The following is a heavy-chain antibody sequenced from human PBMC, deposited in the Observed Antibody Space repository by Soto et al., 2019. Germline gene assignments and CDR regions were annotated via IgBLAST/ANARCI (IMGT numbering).Heavy chain of an antibody. CDR3: AKETDSGIYDIDY. J-gene: IGHJ4*02. D-gene: IGHD1-26*01. Sequence: PGGSLRLSCAASGFTFSSYAMDWVRQVPGKGLEWVSAISGTGGSTCYADSVKGRFTISRDSSQNTLYLQMNSLRAEDTAVYYCAKETDSGIYDIDYWGKGTQVTVSS. CDR2: ISGTGGST. CDR1: GFTFSSYA. V-gene: IGHV3-23*01.